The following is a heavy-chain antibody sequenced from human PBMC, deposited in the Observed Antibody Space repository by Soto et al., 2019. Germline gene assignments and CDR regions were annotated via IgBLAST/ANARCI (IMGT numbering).Heavy chain of an antibody. D-gene: IGHD1-1*01. CDR3: ARTGYNWNDAPSPVYYYYYMDV. J-gene: IGHJ6*03. CDR2: TYYRSKWYN. CDR1: GDSVSSNSAA. Sequence: KQSQTLSLTCAISGDSVSSNSAAWNWIRQSPSRGLEWLGRTYYRSKWYNDYAVSVKSRITINPDTSKNQFSLQLSSVTPEDTAVYYCARTGYNWNDAPSPVYYYYYMDVWGKGTTVTVSS. V-gene: IGHV6-1*01.